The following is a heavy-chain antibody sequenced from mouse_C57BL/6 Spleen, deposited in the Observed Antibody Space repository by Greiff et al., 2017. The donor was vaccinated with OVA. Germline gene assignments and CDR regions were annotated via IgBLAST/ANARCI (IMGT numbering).Heavy chain of an antibody. D-gene: IGHD2-5*01. CDR2: IYPGDGDT. V-gene: IGHV1-82*01. Sequence: QVQLQQSGPELVKPGASVKISCKASGYAFSSSWMNWVKQRPGKGLEWIGRIYPGDGDTNYNGKFKGKATLTADKSSSTAYMQLSSLTSEDSAVYFGEREDSNYHYYALDYWGQGTSVTVSA. J-gene: IGHJ4*01. CDR1: GYAFSSSW. CDR3: EREDSNYHYYALDY.